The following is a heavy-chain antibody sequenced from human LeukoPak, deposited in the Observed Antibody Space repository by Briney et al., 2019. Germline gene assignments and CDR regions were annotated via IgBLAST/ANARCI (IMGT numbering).Heavy chain of an antibody. CDR2: INPKNGDT. CDR1: GYPFSDYY. Sequence: GASVKVSCKTSGYPFSDYYTHWIRQASGQGLESMGWINPKNGDTKYAQRSQGRLTITMDTSIDTVYMELRSLRYDDTAVYYCARLSALWGQGTLVTVSS. V-gene: IGHV1-2*02. CDR3: ARLSAL. J-gene: IGHJ4*02.